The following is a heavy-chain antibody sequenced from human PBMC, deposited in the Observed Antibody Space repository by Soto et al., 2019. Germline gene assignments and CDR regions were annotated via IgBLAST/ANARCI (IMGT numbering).Heavy chain of an antibody. CDR3: ARSGSVPYYYSGLDV. CDR2: ISTYNGDT. D-gene: IGHD3-10*01. CDR1: GYTFSTSG. J-gene: IGHJ6*02. Sequence: QVQLVQSGPELKKPGASVKVSGKASGYTFSTSGISWVRQAPGQGLEWMGWISTYNGDTNYAQKFQGRVTMTTDTSTTTAYMELRSLRSDDTAVYYCARSGSVPYYYSGLDVWGQGTTVTVSS. V-gene: IGHV1-18*01.